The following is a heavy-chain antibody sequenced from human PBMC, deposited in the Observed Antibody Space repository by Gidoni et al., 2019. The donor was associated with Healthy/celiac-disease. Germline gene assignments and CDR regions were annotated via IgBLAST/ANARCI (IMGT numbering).Heavy chain of an antibody. CDR3: ARGGWSFDY. Sequence: QVQLGESGGGVVQPGRSLRPSCAASGFTFSSYAMPWVRQAPGKGLELLAVISYDGSNKYYADSVKGRFTISRDNSKNTLYLQMNSLRAEDTAVYYCARGGWSFDYWGQGTLVTVSS. CDR2: ISYDGSNK. D-gene: IGHD6-19*01. J-gene: IGHJ4*02. V-gene: IGHV3-30-3*01. CDR1: GFTFSSYA.